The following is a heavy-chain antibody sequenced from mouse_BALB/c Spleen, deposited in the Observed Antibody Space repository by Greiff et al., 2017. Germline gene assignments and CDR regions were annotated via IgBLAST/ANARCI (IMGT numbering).Heavy chain of an antibody. D-gene: IGHD2-4*01. CDR3: TRITTRGYAMDY. Sequence: VQLQQPGAELVRPGASVKLSCKASGYTFTSYWINWVKQRPGQGLEWIGNIYPSDSYTNYNQKFKDKATLTVDKSSSTAYMQLSSPTSEDSAVYYCTRITTRGYAMDYWGQGTSVTVSS. J-gene: IGHJ4*01. CDR2: IYPSDSYT. CDR1: GYTFTSYW. V-gene: IGHV1-69*02.